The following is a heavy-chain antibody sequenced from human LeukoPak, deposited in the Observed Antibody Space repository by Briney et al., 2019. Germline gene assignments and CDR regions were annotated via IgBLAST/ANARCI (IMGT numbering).Heavy chain of an antibody. V-gene: IGHV3-64*01. D-gene: IGHD3-3*01. CDR1: GFTFSSYA. CDR2: ISSNGGST. CDR3: ARDLTYDFWSGYYPDV. J-gene: IGHJ6*04. Sequence: PGGSLRLSCAASGFTFSSYAMHWVRQAPGKGLEYVSAISSNGGSTYYANSVEGRFTISRDNSKNTLYLQMGSLRAEDMAVYYCARDLTYDFWSGYYPDVWGKGTTVTVSS.